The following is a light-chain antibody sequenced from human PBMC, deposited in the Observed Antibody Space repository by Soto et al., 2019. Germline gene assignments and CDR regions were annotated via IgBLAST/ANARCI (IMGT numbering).Light chain of an antibody. Sequence: DIQMTQSPSTLSASVGDRVTITCRASRNIGSWLAWYQQKAGKAPNLLIYRASILETGVPSRFTGSASGTEFTLTISSLQPDDFATYYCQQHSNYPITIGGGTKVDIK. CDR2: RAS. V-gene: IGKV1-5*03. CDR3: QQHSNYPIT. J-gene: IGKJ4*01. CDR1: RNIGSW.